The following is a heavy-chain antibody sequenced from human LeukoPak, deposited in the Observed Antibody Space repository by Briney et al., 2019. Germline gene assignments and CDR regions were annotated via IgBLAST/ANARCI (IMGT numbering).Heavy chain of an antibody. D-gene: IGHD3-22*01. V-gene: IGHV1-2*02. J-gene: IGHJ4*02. CDR2: INPNSGGT. CDR3: ARGPGYYYDSSGYYYGY. CDR1: GYTFTGYY. Sequence: ASVKVSCKASGYTFTGYYMHWVRQAPGQGLEWMGWINPNSGGTNYAQKFQGRVTMTRDTSISTAHMELSRLRSDDTAVYYCARGPGYYYDSSGYYYGYWGQGTLVTVSS.